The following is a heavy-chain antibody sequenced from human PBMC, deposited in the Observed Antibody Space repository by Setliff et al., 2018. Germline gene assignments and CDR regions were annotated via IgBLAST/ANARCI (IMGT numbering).Heavy chain of an antibody. J-gene: IGHJ4*02. CDR1: GASITNINYY. D-gene: IGHD3-16*01. CDR2: IFYSGRT. Sequence: SETLSLTCTVSGASITNINYYWGLIRQPPGKGLEWIGSIFYSGRTFYNPSLKSRVTISVDTSKNQFSLTLSSVTAADTAVYYCARLPNYDWGSPADYWGQGTLVTVSS. CDR3: ARLPNYDWGSPADY. V-gene: IGHV4-39*01.